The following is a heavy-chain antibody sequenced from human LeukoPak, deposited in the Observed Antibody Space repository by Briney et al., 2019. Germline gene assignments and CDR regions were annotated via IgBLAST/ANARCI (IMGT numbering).Heavy chain of an antibody. D-gene: IGHD5-18*01. V-gene: IGHV3-30*18. CDR3: AKNSYGYVDAFDI. CDR1: GFTFSSYG. J-gene: IGHJ3*02. CDR2: ISYDGSNK. Sequence: PGGSLRLSCAASGFTFSSYGMHWVRQAPSKGLEWVAVISYDGSNKYYADSVKGRFPISRDNSKNTLYLQMNSLRVEDTAVYYCAKNSYGYVDAFDIWGQGTMVTVSS.